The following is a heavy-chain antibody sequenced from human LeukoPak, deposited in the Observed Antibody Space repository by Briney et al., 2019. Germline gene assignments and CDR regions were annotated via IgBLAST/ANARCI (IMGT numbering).Heavy chain of an antibody. Sequence: GGSLRLSCAASGFTFSSYWMSWVRQAPGKGLEWVANIKQDGSEKYYVDSVKGRFTISRDNAKNSLYLQMNSLRAEDTAVYYCARPAAGSWYPGAFDIWGQGTMVTVSS. J-gene: IGHJ3*02. V-gene: IGHV3-7*01. CDR1: GFTFSSYW. CDR2: IKQDGSEK. CDR3: ARPAAGSWYPGAFDI. D-gene: IGHD6-13*01.